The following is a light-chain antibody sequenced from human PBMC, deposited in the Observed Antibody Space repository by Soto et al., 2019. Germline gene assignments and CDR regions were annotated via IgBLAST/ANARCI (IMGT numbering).Light chain of an antibody. V-gene: IGKV1-27*01. Sequence: DIQMTQSPSSLSASVGDRVTITCRASQGISTYLAWYQKPGKVPKLLIYAASTLQSGVPSRFSGSGSGTDFTLTISGLQPEDVATYYCQKYNSAPRTFGPGTKVDIK. J-gene: IGKJ3*01. CDR1: QGISTY. CDR2: AAS. CDR3: QKYNSAPRT.